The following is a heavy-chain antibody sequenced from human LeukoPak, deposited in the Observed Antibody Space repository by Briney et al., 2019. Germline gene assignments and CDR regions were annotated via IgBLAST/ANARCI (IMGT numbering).Heavy chain of an antibody. Sequence: PSETLSLTCTVSGGSIIIYYWNWIRQPAGKGLEWIGYIYYSGSTNYNPSLKSRVTISLDTSKNQFSLKLSSVTAADTAVYYCARGPTISLFDPWGQGSLVTVSS. V-gene: IGHV4-59*01. J-gene: IGHJ5*02. CDR2: IYYSGST. D-gene: IGHD3-9*01. CDR3: ARGPTISLFDP. CDR1: GGSIIIYY.